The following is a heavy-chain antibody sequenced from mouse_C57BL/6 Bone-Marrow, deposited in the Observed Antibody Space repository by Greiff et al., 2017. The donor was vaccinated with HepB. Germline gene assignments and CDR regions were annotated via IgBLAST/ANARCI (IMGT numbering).Heavy chain of an antibody. D-gene: IGHD2-5*01. V-gene: IGHV5-6*01. J-gene: IGHJ2*01. Sequence: EVHLVESGGDLVKPGGSLKLSCAASGFTFSSYGMSWVRQTPDKRLEWVATISSGGSYTYYPDSVKGRFTISRDNAKNTLYLQLSSLKSEDTAMYYGASRYYSNYLYYWGQGTTLTVSS. CDR1: GFTFSSYG. CDR2: ISSGGSYT. CDR3: ASRYYSNYLYY.